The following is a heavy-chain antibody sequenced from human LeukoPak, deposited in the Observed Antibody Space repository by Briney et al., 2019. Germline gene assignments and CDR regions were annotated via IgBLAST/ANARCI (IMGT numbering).Heavy chain of an antibody. CDR1: GYTFTGYY. Sequence: GASVRVSCKASGYTFTGYYMHWVRQAPGQGLEWMGWINPNSGGTNYAQKFQGRVTMTRDTSISTAYMELSRLRSDDTAVYYCARDPPLPYSSSWQENWFDPWGQGTLVTVSS. CDR2: INPNSGGT. CDR3: ARDPPLPYSSSWQENWFDP. J-gene: IGHJ5*02. D-gene: IGHD6-13*01. V-gene: IGHV1-2*02.